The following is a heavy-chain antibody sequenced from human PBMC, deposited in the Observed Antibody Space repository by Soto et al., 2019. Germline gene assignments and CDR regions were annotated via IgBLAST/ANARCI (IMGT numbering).Heavy chain of an antibody. V-gene: IGHV3-30-3*01. CDR3: ARDGELVVVPAAISGMDV. J-gene: IGHJ6*02. CDR1: GFTFSSYA. D-gene: IGHD2-2*01. CDR2: ISYDGSNK. Sequence: GGSLRLSCAASGFTFSSYAMHWVRQAPGKGLEWVAVISYDGSNKYYADSVKGRFTIPRDNSKNTLYLQMNSLRAEDTAVYYCARDGELVVVPAAISGMDVWGQGTTVTVSS.